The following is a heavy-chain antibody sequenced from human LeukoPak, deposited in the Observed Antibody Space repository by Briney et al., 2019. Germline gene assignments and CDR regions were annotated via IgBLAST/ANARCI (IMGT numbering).Heavy chain of an antibody. V-gene: IGHV6-1*01. CDR2: TYQRSKWYN. D-gene: IGHD6-19*01. Sequence: SQTLTLTCAISGDSVSINSAAWNWIRQSPSRGLEWLGRTYQRSKWYNDYAVSVKSRITINPDISKNQFSLQLNSVTPEDTAVYYCARSPSPYSSGWYFDYWGQGTLVTVSS. CDR1: GDSVSINSAA. J-gene: IGHJ4*02. CDR3: ARSPSPYSSGWYFDY.